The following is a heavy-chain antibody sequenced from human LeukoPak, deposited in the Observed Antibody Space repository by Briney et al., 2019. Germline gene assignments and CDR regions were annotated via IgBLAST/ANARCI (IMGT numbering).Heavy chain of an antibody. CDR2: IYYSGST. D-gene: IGHD1-26*01. J-gene: IGHJ4*02. CDR3: ARAGSYYYVDY. CDR1: GDSISSYY. Sequence: TSETLSLTCTVSGDSISSYYWSWIRQPPGKGLEWIEYIYYSGSTNYNPSLKSRVTISLDTSKNQFSLQLSSVTAADTAVYYCARAGSYYYVDYWGQGTLVTVSS. V-gene: IGHV4-59*01.